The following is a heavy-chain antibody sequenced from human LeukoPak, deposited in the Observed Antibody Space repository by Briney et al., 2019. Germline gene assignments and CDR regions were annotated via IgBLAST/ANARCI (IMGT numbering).Heavy chain of an antibody. D-gene: IGHD5-18*01. J-gene: IGHJ4*02. CDR1: GCTVSSNY. CDR3: ARAYSYGYDY. V-gene: IGHV3-53*01. Sequence: GGSLRLSCAVSGCTVSSNYMRWVRQAPGKGLEWVSVIYSGGSTYYADSVKGRFTISRDNSKNTLYLQMNSLRAEDTAVYYCARAYSYGYDYWGQRTLVTVSS. CDR2: IYSGGST.